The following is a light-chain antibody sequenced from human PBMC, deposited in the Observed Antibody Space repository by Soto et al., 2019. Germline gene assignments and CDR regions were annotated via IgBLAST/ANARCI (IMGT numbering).Light chain of an antibody. J-gene: IGKJ4*01. V-gene: IGKV1-5*01. CDR1: QSVTSW. Sequence: DIQMTQSPSTLSASVGDRVTITCRASQSVTSWLAWYQQKPGKAPKLLIYDASSLESGVPSRFSGRGSGTEFTLTISSLQPDDFATYYCHQYNSYSTTFGGGTKVDIK. CDR3: HQYNSYSTT. CDR2: DAS.